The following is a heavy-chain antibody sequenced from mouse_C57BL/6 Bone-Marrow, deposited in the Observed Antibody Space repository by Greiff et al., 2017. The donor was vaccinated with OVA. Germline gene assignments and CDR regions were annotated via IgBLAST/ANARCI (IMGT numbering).Heavy chain of an antibody. CDR2: IYPRSGNT. D-gene: IGHD1-1*01. V-gene: IGHV1-81*01. Sequence: VKLVESGAELARPGASVKLSCKASGYTFTSYGISWVKQRTGQGLEWIGEIYPRSGNTYYNEKFKGKATLTADKSSSTAYMELRSLTSEDSAVYFCARRPTVPLGPHWYFDVWGTGTTVTVSS. J-gene: IGHJ1*03. CDR1: GYTFTSYG. CDR3: ARRPTVPLGPHWYFDV.